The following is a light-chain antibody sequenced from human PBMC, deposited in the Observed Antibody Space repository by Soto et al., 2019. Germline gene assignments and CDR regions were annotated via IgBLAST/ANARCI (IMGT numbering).Light chain of an antibody. V-gene: IGLV2-14*01. Sequence: QPVLTQPASVSGSPGQSITISCTGTSSDVGGYNYVSWYQQHPGKAPKLMIYDVSNRPSGVSNRFSGSKSGNMASLTISGLQAEDEADYYCSSYTSSSLGVFGTGTKVTVL. CDR1: SSDVGGYNY. J-gene: IGLJ1*01. CDR2: DVS. CDR3: SSYTSSSLGV.